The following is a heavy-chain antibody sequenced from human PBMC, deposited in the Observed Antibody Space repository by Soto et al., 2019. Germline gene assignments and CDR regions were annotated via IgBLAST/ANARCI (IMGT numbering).Heavy chain of an antibody. J-gene: IGHJ4*02. D-gene: IGHD3-22*01. CDR3: ARHKESGYYYYFDY. Sequence: SETLSLTCTVSGGSISSSSYYWGWIRQPPGKGLEWIGSIYYSGSTYYNPSLKSRVTISVDTSKNQFSLKLSSVTAADTAVYYCARHKESGYYYYFDYWGQGTLVTVSS. V-gene: IGHV4-39*01. CDR1: GGSISSSSYY. CDR2: IYYSGST.